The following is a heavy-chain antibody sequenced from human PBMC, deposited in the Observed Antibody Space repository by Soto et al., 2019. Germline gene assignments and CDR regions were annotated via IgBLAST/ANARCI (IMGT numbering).Heavy chain of an antibody. V-gene: IGHV4-30-4*01. CDR3: ARHNYDGSGYYYYYYGMDV. Sequence: PSETLSLTCTVSGGSISSGDYYWSWIRQPPGKGLEWIGYIYYSGSTYYNPSLKSRVTISVDTSKNQFSLTLTSVTAADTAVYYCARHNYDGSGYYYYYYGMDVWGQGTTVTVSS. CDR1: GGSISSGDYY. CDR2: IYYSGST. J-gene: IGHJ6*02. D-gene: IGHD3-22*01.